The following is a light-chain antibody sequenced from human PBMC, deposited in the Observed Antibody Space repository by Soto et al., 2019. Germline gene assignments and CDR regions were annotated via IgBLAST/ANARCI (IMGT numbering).Light chain of an antibody. J-gene: IGKJ2*01. CDR3: QQRSMWV. Sequence: EIVMTQSPATLSLSPGERATLSCGASQSVSTYLAWYQQKPGQAPRLLIYDASNRATGIPARFSGTGSGTDFTLTISSLEPEDFAVYYCQQRSMWVFGQGTKLEIK. CDR1: QSVSTY. V-gene: IGKV3-11*01. CDR2: DAS.